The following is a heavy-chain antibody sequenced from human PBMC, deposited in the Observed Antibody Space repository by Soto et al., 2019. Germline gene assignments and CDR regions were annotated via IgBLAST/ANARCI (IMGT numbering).Heavy chain of an antibody. V-gene: IGHV1-18*01. D-gene: IGHD2-2*01. J-gene: IGHJ6*03. Sequence: QVQLVQSGAEVKKPGASVKVSCKASGYMFPSYGITWVRQAPGQGPEGMGWISGYNGNTNYAQKFKGRVTLTTETTTSTGYFELQRLTSDDTAVYFCARDQRKNVVVVPAAYYYYYMDVWGKGTTVTVSS. CDR3: ARDQRKNVVVVPAAYYYYYMDV. CDR1: GYMFPSYG. CDR2: ISGYNGNT.